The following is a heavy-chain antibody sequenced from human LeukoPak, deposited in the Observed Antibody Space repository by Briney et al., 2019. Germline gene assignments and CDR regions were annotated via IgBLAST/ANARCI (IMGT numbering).Heavy chain of an antibody. Sequence: QAGGSLRLSCAASGFTFNFYAMNWVRQAPWKGLEWVSAINGRAGSTYYADSVKGRFTVSRDNSKNTLYLQMNSLRAEDTAVYYCARGGFGDLRNAFDIWGQGTMVTVSS. J-gene: IGHJ3*02. CDR1: GFTFNFYA. CDR3: ARGGFGDLRNAFDI. D-gene: IGHD3-10*01. V-gene: IGHV3-23*01. CDR2: INGRAGST.